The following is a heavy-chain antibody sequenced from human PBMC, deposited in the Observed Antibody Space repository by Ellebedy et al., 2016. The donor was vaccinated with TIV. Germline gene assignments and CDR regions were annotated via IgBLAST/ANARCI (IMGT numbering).Heavy chain of an antibody. CDR3: ARHRGNNGWFNFDS. D-gene: IGHD6-19*01. J-gene: IGHJ4*02. Sequence: GSLRLSXTVSGGSISSSNYYWGWIRQPPGKGLEWIAIISYRGSTYYNPSLQGRVTIPIDTSNNQISLKLTSVTAADTAVYYCARHRGNNGWFNFDSWGQGTLVTVSS. CDR2: ISYRGST. V-gene: IGHV4-39*01. CDR1: GGSISSSNYY.